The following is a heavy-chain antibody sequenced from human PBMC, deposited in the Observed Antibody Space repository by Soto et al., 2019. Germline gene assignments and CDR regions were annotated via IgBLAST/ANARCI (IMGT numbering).Heavy chain of an antibody. J-gene: IGHJ6*02. CDR2: INSDGSNR. V-gene: IGHV3-74*01. CDR3: AKTPYDYYYYYGMDV. Sequence: PGGSLRLSCEASGFTFKNYWMHWVRQAPGKGLVWVSRINSDGSNRRYADSVKGRFTISRDNSKSTVYLQMNSLRGEDTAVYYCAKTPYDYYYYYGMDVWGQGTTVTVSS. CDR1: GFTFKNYW.